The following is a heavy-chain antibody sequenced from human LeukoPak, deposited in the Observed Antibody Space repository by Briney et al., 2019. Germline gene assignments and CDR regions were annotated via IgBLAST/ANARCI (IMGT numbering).Heavy chain of an antibody. CDR3: VRQFAS. Sequence: GGSLGLSCAASGFTFSDHIMNWVRQLPGKRLEWVAYVSGSGSTVYYADSVKGRFTISRDNGKSSLYLQMNSLRVEDTALHYCVRQFASWGQGTLVTASS. CDR2: VSGSGSTV. J-gene: IGHJ4*02. CDR1: GFTFSDHI. V-gene: IGHV3-48*01.